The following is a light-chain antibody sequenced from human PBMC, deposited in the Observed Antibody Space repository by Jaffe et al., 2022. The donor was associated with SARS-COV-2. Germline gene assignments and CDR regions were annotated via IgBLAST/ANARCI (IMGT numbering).Light chain of an antibody. CDR3: QQYGTSPRLT. CDR1: QSISSRF. Sequence: EIVLTQSPGTLSLSPGERATLSCRASQSISSRFLAWYQQKPGQAPRLLIYGASSRATGIPDRFSGSGSGPDFTLTISRLEPEDFAVYYCQQYGTSPRLTFGGGTKVEIK. CDR2: GAS. J-gene: IGKJ4*01. V-gene: IGKV3-20*01.